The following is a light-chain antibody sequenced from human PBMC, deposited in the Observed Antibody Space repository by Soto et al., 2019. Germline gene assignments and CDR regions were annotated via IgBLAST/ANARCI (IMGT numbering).Light chain of an antibody. CDR1: SSXVGGYNY. V-gene: IGLV2-14*01. J-gene: IGLJ1*01. CDR3: SSYTSSSIDYV. Sequence: QSALTQPASVSGSPGQSITISCTGTSSXVGGYNYVSWYQQHPGKAPKLMIYEVSNRPSGVSNRFSGSKSGNTASLTISGLQAXDEADYYCSSYTSSSIDYVFGTGTKLTVL. CDR2: EVS.